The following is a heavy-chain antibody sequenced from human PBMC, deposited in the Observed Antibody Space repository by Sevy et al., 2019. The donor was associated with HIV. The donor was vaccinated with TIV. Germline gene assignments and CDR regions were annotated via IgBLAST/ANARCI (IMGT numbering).Heavy chain of an antibody. CDR2: FDPEDGET. Sequence: ASVKVSCKVSGYTLTELSMHWVRQAPGKGLEWMGGFDPEDGETIYAQKFQGRVTMTEDTSTDTAYMELSSLRSADTAVYYCATDIVLQQLDPEDYYYYGMDVWGQGTTVTVSS. J-gene: IGHJ6*02. D-gene: IGHD6-13*01. CDR3: ATDIVLQQLDPEDYYYYGMDV. V-gene: IGHV1-24*01. CDR1: GYTLTELS.